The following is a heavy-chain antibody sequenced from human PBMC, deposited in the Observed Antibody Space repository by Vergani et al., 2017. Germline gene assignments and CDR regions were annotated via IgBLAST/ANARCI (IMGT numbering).Heavy chain of an antibody. CDR1: GFTFSSYA. D-gene: IGHD2-15*01. CDR3: ARGGYCSGGSCTYYYYFMDV. V-gene: IGHV3-30*04. J-gene: IGHJ6*03. Sequence: QVQLVESGGGVVQPGRSLRLSCAASGFTFSSYAMHWVRQAPGKGLEWVAVISYDGSNKYYADSVKGRFTISRDNSKNTLYLQMNSLRAEDTAVYYCARGGYCSGGSCTYYYYFMDVWGKGTTVTVSS. CDR2: ISYDGSNK.